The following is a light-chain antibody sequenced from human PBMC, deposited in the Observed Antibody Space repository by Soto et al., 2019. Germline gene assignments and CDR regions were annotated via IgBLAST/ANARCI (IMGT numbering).Light chain of an antibody. CDR3: LLYYGGAQLV. V-gene: IGLV7-43*01. J-gene: IGLJ2*01. Sequence: QTVVTQEPSLTVSPGGTVTLTCASSTGAVTSGYYPNWFQQKPGQAPGALIYSTSNKHSWTPARFSGSLLGGKAALTLSGVQPEDEAEYYCLLYYGGAQLVLGGGTKLTVL. CDR1: TGAVTSGYY. CDR2: STS.